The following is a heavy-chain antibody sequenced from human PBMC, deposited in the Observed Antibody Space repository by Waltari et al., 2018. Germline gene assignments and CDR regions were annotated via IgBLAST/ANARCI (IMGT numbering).Heavy chain of an antibody. Sequence: QVQLVQSGAEVKKPGASVQVSCKASGYTFTSYDINWVRQATGQGLEWMGWMNPNRGNTGYAQKFQGRVTITRNTSISTAYMELSSLRSEDTAVYYCARTVPGYSSSWRGKEIDYWGQGTLVTVSS. CDR1: GYTFTSYD. CDR3: ARTVPGYSSSWRGKEIDY. D-gene: IGHD6-13*01. CDR2: MNPNRGNT. V-gene: IGHV1-8*03. J-gene: IGHJ4*02.